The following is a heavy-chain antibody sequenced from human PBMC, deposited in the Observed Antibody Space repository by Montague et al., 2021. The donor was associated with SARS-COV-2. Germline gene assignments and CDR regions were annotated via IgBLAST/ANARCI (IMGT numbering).Heavy chain of an antibody. J-gene: IGHJ5*02. CDR1: GGSFSGYY. CDR3: ARGGYSSSFFGSHNWFDP. CDR2: INHSGST. V-gene: IGHV4-34*01. D-gene: IGHD6-13*01. Sequence: ETLSLTCAVYGGSFSGYYWSWIRQPPGKGLEWIGEINHSGSTDYNPSLKSRVTISVDTSKNQFSLKLSSVTAADTAVYYCARGGYSSSFFGSHNWFDPWGQGTLVTVSS.